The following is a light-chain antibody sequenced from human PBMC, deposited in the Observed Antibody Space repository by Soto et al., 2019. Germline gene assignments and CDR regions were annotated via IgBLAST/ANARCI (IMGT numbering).Light chain of an antibody. Sequence: QSALTQPASVSASPGQSITISCTGSSSDVGGYNYVSWYHQHPGKAPKLMIYDVNNRPSGGSHRFSGSKSGNTASLTISGLQAEDEGDYYCCSFTSSSTYVFGTGTKVTVL. CDR3: CSFTSSSTYV. CDR1: SSDVGGYNY. V-gene: IGLV2-14*01. CDR2: DVN. J-gene: IGLJ1*01.